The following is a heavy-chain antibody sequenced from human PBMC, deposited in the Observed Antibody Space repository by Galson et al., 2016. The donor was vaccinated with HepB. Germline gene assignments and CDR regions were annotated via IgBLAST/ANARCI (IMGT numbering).Heavy chain of an antibody. CDR2: IYSGGST. D-gene: IGHD6-13*01. Sequence: SLRLSCAASGFTFSSSEMNWLRQAPGKGLEWVSAIYSGGSTYYADAVKGHFTVSRDNPKNTVYLQMNSLRAEDTAVYYCAREAIATAGTHDAFDIWGQGTMVTVCS. CDR1: GFTFSSSE. J-gene: IGHJ3*02. V-gene: IGHV3-53*01. CDR3: AREAIATAGTHDAFDI.